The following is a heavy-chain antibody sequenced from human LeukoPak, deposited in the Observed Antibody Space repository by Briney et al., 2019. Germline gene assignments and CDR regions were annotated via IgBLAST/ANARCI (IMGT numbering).Heavy chain of an antibody. Sequence: PGGSLRLSCAASGFTFSSYAMSWVRQASGKGLEWVSSISGSGGNTYYADSVKGRFTISRDNSKNTLFLQMNSLRAEDTAVYYCAKGLHQFDYWGQGTLVTVSS. CDR2: ISGSGGNT. J-gene: IGHJ4*02. CDR3: AKGLHQFDY. CDR1: GFTFSSYA. V-gene: IGHV3-23*01. D-gene: IGHD5-12*01.